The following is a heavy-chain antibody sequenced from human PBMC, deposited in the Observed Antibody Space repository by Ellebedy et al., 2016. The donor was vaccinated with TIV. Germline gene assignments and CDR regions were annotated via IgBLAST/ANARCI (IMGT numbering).Heavy chain of an antibody. Sequence: GGSLRLXXAASGFSFSWHWMHWVRQAPGKGLVWVSRINNDGTATTYADSVKGRFTISRDNAKNTLYLQINSLRAEDTAVYYCARGPGIAVAGWGQGTLVTVSS. CDR1: GFSFSWHW. CDR2: INNDGTAT. J-gene: IGHJ4*02. D-gene: IGHD6-19*01. CDR3: ARGPGIAVAG. V-gene: IGHV3-74*01.